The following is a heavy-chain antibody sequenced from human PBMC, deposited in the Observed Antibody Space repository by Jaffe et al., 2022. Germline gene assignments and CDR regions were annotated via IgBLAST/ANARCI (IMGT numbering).Heavy chain of an antibody. Sequence: EVQLVQSGAEVKKPGESLKISCKGSGYSFTSYWIGWVRQMPGKGLEWMGIIYPGDSDTRYSPSFQGQVTISADKSISTAYLQWSSLKASDTAMYYCARHRRLLWRPHPNPHDAFDIWGQGTMVTVSS. D-gene: IGHD3-10*01. V-gene: IGHV5-51*01. CDR2: IYPGDSDT. J-gene: IGHJ3*02. CDR3: ARHRRLLWRPHPNPHDAFDI. CDR1: GYSFTSYW.